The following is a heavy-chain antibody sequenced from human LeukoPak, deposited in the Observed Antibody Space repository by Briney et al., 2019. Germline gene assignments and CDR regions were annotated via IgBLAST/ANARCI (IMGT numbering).Heavy chain of an antibody. CDR2: IYYSGST. CDR1: GGSISSYY. J-gene: IGHJ5*02. D-gene: IGHD2-21*02. V-gene: IGHV4-59*01. Sequence: SETLSLTRTVSGGSISSYYWSWIRQPPGKGLEWIGYIYYSGSTNYNPSLKSRVTISVDTSKNQFSLELSSVTAADTAIYYCAREEYCGADCYSGFDHWGQGTLVTVSS. CDR3: AREEYCGADCYSGFDH.